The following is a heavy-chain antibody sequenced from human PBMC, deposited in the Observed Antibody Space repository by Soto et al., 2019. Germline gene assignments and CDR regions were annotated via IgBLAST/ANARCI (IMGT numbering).Heavy chain of an antibody. CDR1: GFTFSSYG. CDR3: ARDRGITIFGVVIPPYNWFDP. J-gene: IGHJ5*02. V-gene: IGHV3-33*01. D-gene: IGHD3-3*01. CDR2: IWYDGSNK. Sequence: QVQLVESGGGVVQPGRSLRLSCAASGFTFSSYGMHWVRQAPGKGLEWVAVIWYDGSNKYYADSVKGRFTTSRDNSTNTLYLQMNSLRAEDTAVYYCARDRGITIFGVVIPPYNWFDPWGQGTLVTVSS.